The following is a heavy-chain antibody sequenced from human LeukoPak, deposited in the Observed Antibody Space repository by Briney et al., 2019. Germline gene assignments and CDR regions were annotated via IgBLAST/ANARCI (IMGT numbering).Heavy chain of an antibody. CDR2: IYHSGST. CDR1: GGSISSYY. V-gene: IGHV4-59*08. Sequence: SSETLSLTCTVSGGSISSYYWSWIRQPPGKGLEWIGYIYHSGSTYYNPSLKSRLTISIDTSETQFSLKLTSVTAADTAIYYCASQGSDSGWFYFWGQGTLVTVSS. J-gene: IGHJ4*02. CDR3: ASQGSDSGWFYF. D-gene: IGHD6-19*01.